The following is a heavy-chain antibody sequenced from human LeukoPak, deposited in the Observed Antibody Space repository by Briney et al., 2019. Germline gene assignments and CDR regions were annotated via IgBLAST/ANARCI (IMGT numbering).Heavy chain of an antibody. CDR1: GYTFTSYY. Sequence: ASVKVSCKASGYTFTSYYMHWVRQAPGQGLEWMGIINPSGGSTSYAQKFQGRVTMTRDTSTSTAYMELSSLRSEDTAVYYCARDATRIQLWSLVGGYYYYYMDVWGKGTTVTVSS. CDR3: ARDATRIQLWSLVGGYYYYYMDV. D-gene: IGHD5-18*01. CDR2: INPSGGST. V-gene: IGHV1-46*01. J-gene: IGHJ6*03.